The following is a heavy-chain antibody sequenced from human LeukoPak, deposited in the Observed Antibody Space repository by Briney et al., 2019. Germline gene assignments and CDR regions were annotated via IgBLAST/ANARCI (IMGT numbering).Heavy chain of an antibody. D-gene: IGHD3-10*01. V-gene: IGHV3-74*01. CDR3: ASGYYYGSGSPDY. J-gene: IGHJ4*02. CDR1: GFTFSDYW. CDR2: IKGDGSST. Sequence: QPGGSLRLSCAASGFTFSDYWMQWVRQAPGKGLVWVSRIKGDGSSTTYADSVKGRFTISRDNAKNTLYLQMNILRAEDTAVYYCASGYYYGSGSPDYWGQGTLVTVSS.